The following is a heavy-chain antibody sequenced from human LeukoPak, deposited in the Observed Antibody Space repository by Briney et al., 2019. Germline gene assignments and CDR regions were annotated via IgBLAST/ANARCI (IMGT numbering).Heavy chain of an antibody. CDR1: GYTFTSYD. V-gene: IGHV1-8*01. J-gene: IGHJ5*02. Sequence: GASVKVSCKASGYTFTSYDINWVRQATGQGLEWMGWMNPNSGNTGYAQKFQGRVTMTRNTSISTAYMELSSLRSEDTAVYYCARVRGGIKGVLYNWFDPWGQGTLVTVSS. CDR3: ARVRGGIKGVLYNWFDP. CDR2: MNPNSGNT. D-gene: IGHD3-10*01.